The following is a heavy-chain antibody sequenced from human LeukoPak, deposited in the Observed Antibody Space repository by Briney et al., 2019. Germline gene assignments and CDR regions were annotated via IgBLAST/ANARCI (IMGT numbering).Heavy chain of an antibody. D-gene: IGHD6-19*01. Sequence: GGSLRLSCAASGSTFDDYAMHWVRQTPGKGLEWVSGISWNSGSIGYADSVKGRFTISRDNAKNSLYLQMNSLRAEDTALYYCAKMMGVAVAGFFDYWGQGTLVTVSS. CDR2: ISWNSGSI. J-gene: IGHJ4*02. CDR3: AKMMGVAVAGFFDY. V-gene: IGHV3-9*01. CDR1: GSTFDDYA.